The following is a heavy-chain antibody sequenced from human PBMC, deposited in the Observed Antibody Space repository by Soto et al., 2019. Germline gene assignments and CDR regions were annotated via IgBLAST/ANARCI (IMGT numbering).Heavy chain of an antibody. V-gene: IGHV1-69*13. CDR3: ARSKDYYDSSGQGFGP. CDR2: IIPIFGTA. J-gene: IGHJ5*02. CDR1: GGTFSSYA. D-gene: IGHD3-22*01. Sequence: SVKVSCKASGGTFSSYAISWVRQAPGQGLEWMGGIIPIFGTANYAQKFQGRVTITADESTSTAYMELSSLRSEDTAVYYCARSKDYYDSSGQGFGPWGQGXLVTVYS.